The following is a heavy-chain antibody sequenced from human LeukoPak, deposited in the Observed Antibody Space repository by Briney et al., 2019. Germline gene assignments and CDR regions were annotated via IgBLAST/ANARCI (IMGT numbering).Heavy chain of an antibody. V-gene: IGHV3-48*01. J-gene: IGHJ3*02. CDR2: IRERSDTT. CDR1: GFTFTMFS. D-gene: IGHD3-3*01. Sequence: GGSLRLSCAASGFTFTMFSMNWLRQAPGKGPEWIAFIRERSDTTYYADSVQGRFTISRDNAEDSVYLQMNSLRVEDTAVYYCARTYDFGIGPPGDAFDNWGQGTLVTVFS. CDR3: ARTYDFGIGPPGDAFDN.